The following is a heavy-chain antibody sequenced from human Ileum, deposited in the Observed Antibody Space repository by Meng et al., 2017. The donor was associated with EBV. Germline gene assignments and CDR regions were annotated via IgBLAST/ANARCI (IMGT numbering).Heavy chain of an antibody. J-gene: IGHJ4*02. D-gene: IGHD2-15*01. CDR3: AREEGGRFDS. CDR1: VYKFGDYR. Sequence: QVHVLQSGDDMKKPGAYREIFCKVSVYKFGDYRIQWLRQAPGQRLEWLGWINPGIGSTYDSKTIRGRLTITMDTSASTVYMRLTSLTSEDTAVYYCAREEGGRFDSWGQGTLVTVSS. CDR2: INPGIGST. V-gene: IGHV1-3*01.